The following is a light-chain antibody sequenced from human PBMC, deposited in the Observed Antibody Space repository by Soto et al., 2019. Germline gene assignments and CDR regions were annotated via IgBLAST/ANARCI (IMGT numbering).Light chain of an antibody. CDR1: QSVFYSPKNQNY. CDR2: ATS. Sequence: DIVLTQSPDSLAVSLGERATINCKSSQSVFYSPKNQNYLDWYQQKAGQPTELLIYATSIGESGVPDRFSGRCDGTSCTLTILSLQAEYAAVYYCQQFYSPPRTFGQGTKLEIK. J-gene: IGKJ2*01. CDR3: QQFYSPPRT. V-gene: IGKV4-1*01.